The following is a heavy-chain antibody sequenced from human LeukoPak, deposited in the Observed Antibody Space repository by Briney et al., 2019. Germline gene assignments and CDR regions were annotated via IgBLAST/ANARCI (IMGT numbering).Heavy chain of an antibody. CDR2: ISSSGSAI. CDR1: GGSINNGGYY. Sequence: LSLTCTVSGGSINNGGYYWSWIRQHPGKGLEWVSYISSSGSAIYYADSVKGRFTISRDNAKNSLYLQMNSLRAGDTAVYYCAREGGSGSDYWGQGTLVTVSS. V-gene: IGHV3-11*01. CDR3: AREGGSGSDY. J-gene: IGHJ4*02. D-gene: IGHD5-12*01.